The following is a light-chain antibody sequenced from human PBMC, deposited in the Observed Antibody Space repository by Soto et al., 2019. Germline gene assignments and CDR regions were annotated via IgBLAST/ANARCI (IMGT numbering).Light chain of an antibody. CDR1: SSNIGAGFD. CDR2: AND. J-gene: IGLJ2*01. V-gene: IGLV1-40*01. Sequence: QSVLTQPPSVSGAPGQRLTISCAGTSSNIGAGFDVHWYQQLPGTAPKLLIYANDDRPSGVPDRFSGSTSGTSASLAITGLQAEDAADYYCQSYDSSLLAYVFGGGTKLTVL. CDR3: QSYDSSLLAYV.